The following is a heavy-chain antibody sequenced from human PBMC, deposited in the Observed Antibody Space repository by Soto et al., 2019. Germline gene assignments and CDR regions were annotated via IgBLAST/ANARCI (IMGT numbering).Heavy chain of an antibody. CDR3: ARRGFITIFGVVDRRLDE. CDR2: ISYDGSNK. J-gene: IGHJ4*02. V-gene: IGHV3-30*03. CDR1: GFPFSSCG. D-gene: IGHD3-3*01. Sequence: GGSLILSCAASGFPFSSCGMHWVRQAPGKGLEWVAVISYDGSNKYYADSVKGRFTISRDNSKNTLYLQMNSLRAEDTAVYYCARRGFITIFGVVDRRLDEWGQGTLVTVSS.